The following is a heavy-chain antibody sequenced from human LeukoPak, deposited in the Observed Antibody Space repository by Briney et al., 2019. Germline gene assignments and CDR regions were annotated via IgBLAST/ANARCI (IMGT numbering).Heavy chain of an antibody. D-gene: IGHD5-18*01. CDR2: INPSDGSA. CDR1: VYTFTIYY. Sequence: GASVTVSCKASVYTFTIYYIHWVRQAPAPGHEWMGIINPSDGSASYAQNFQGRDTMTRDTSTSTVYMELSSLRSEDTAVYYCARAKGGYSYGSDYWGQGTLVTVSS. V-gene: IGHV1-46*01. J-gene: IGHJ4*02. CDR3: ARAKGGYSYGSDY.